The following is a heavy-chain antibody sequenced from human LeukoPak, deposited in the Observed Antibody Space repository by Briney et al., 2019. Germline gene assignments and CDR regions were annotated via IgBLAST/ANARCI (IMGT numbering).Heavy chain of an antibody. D-gene: IGHD3-22*01. CDR2: IYPGDSDT. V-gene: IGHV5-51*01. CDR1: GYSFTSYC. CDR3: ARLDSSGYLDAFDI. Sequence: GVSLQISCKGSGYSFTSYCIGWVRQMPGKGREWMGIIYPGDSDTRYSPSVQGQFTISAAKSISPAYLQWSSLKASDTAMYYCARLDSSGYLDAFDIWGQRTMVTVSS. J-gene: IGHJ3*02.